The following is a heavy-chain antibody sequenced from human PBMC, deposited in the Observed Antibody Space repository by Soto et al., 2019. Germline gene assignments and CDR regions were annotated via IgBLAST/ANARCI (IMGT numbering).Heavy chain of an antibody. CDR3: ARGPGSYYDFWSGYYTALDY. CDR2: ISAYNGNT. Sequence: ASVKVSCKASGYTFTSYGISWVQQAPGQGLEWMGWISAYNGNTNYAQKLQGRVTMTTDTSTSTAYMELRSLRSDDTAVYYCARGPGSYYDFWSGYYTALDYWGQGTLVTVSS. J-gene: IGHJ4*02. D-gene: IGHD3-3*01. V-gene: IGHV1-18*01. CDR1: GYTFTSYG.